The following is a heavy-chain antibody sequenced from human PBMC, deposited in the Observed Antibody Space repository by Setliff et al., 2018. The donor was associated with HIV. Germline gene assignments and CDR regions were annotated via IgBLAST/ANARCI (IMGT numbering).Heavy chain of an antibody. CDR2: IFSNGEQ. Sequence: GSGPTLVNPTQTLTLTCTFSGFSLSTSGVGVGWIRQPPGKALEWLAHIFSNGEQSYRTSLKSRLTISKDSSQTRVVLTMVNMDPVDTGTYFCARASGIEILFDSWGQGALVTVSS. D-gene: IGHD6-13*01. J-gene: IGHJ5*01. CDR1: GFSLSTSGVG. V-gene: IGHV2-26*01. CDR3: ARASGIEILFDS.